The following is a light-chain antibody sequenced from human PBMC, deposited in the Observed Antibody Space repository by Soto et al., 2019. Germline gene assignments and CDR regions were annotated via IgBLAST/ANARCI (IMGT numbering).Light chain of an antibody. CDR3: QQSYIYPRT. J-gene: IGKJ2*01. CDR1: RSISNS. Sequence: DIQMTQSPSSLSASVGDTVTMTCRASRSISNSLHWYQQKPGKAPNLLIHSASSLQSGDPSRFSGSGSGTDFTLTISSLQPEDFATYYCQQSYIYPRTFGQGTKVEIK. CDR2: SAS. V-gene: IGKV1-39*01.